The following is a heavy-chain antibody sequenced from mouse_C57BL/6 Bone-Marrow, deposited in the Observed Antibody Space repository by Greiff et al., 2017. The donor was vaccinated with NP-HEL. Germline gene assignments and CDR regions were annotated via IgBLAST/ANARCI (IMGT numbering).Heavy chain of an antibody. Sequence: EVMLVESGGGLVQPKGSLKLSCAASGFSFNTYAMNWVRQAPGKGLEWVARIRSKSNNYATYYADSVKDRFTISRDDSESMLYLQMNNLKTEDTAMYYCVRGGYSPAWFAYWGQGTLVTVSA. V-gene: IGHV10-1*01. D-gene: IGHD2-12*01. CDR1: GFSFNTYA. J-gene: IGHJ3*01. CDR2: IRSKSNNYAT. CDR3: VRGGYSPAWFAY.